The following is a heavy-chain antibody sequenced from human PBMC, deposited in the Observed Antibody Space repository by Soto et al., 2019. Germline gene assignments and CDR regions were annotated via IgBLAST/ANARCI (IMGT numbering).Heavy chain of an antibody. CDR1: GFTFSSYA. D-gene: IGHD6-13*01. J-gene: IGHJ6*02. Sequence: GGSLRLSCAASGFTFSSYAMHWVRQAPGKGLEWVAVISYDGSNKYYADSVKGRFTISRDNSKNTLYLQMNSLRAEDTAVYYCAREGTSDSIAAAGYYYYGMDVWGQGTTVTVSS. CDR3: AREGTSDSIAAAGYYYYGMDV. CDR2: ISYDGSNK. V-gene: IGHV3-30*04.